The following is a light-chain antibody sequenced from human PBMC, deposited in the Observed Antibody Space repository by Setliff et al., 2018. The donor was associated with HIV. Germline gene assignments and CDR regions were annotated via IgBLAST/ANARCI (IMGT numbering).Light chain of an antibody. J-gene: IGLJ1*01. CDR3: SSYAITNTLP. Sequence: LTQPASVSGSPGQSITISCTGTSSDVGGYNYVSWYQQHPGKAPKLMIYEVSNRPSGVSNRFSGSKSANTASLTISGLQTEDEADYYCSSYAITNTLPFETGTKVTVL. CDR1: SSDVGGYNY. CDR2: EVS. V-gene: IGLV2-14*01.